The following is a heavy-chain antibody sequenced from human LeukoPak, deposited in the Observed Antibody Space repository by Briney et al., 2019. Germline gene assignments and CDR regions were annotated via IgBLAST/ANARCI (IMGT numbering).Heavy chain of an antibody. J-gene: IGHJ4*02. CDR3: AKDGLYYDGSAHVYYFDY. D-gene: IGHD3-22*01. Sequence: GGSLRLSCAASGFTFSGYAMAWVRQAPGKGLEWVSSITGSGDYTYYIDSVKGRFTISRDNSKNILYLQMNSLRGEDTALYYCAKDGLYYDGSAHVYYFDYWGQGTLVAVSS. V-gene: IGHV3-23*01. CDR1: GFTFSGYA. CDR2: ITGSGDYT.